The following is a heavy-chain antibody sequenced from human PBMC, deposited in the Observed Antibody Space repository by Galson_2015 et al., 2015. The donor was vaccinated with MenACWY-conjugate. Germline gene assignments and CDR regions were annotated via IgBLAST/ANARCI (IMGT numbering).Heavy chain of an antibody. CDR3: ARRRGWEFDNSGYYFDY. CDR2: IYPGDSDT. D-gene: IGHD3-22*01. V-gene: IGHV5-51*03. J-gene: IGHJ4*02. Sequence: QSGAEVKKPGESLKISCKASGHSFTGYWVGWVRQMPGKGLEWMGIIYPGDSDTRYSPSFQGQIIISADKSINTAYLQWSTLKASDTAIYYCARRRGWEFDNSGYYFDYWGQGTLVTVSS. CDR1: GHSFTGYW.